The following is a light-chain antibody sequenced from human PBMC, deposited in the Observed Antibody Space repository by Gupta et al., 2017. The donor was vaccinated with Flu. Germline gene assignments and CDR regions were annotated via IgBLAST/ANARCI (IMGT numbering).Light chain of an antibody. V-gene: IGLV1-40*01. CDR2: GNS. Sequence: QSVLTQPPSVSGAPGQRVTISCTGSSYNIGAVYDVHWYQQLPGTAPKLLIYGNSNRPSGVPDRFSGSKSGTSASLAITGLQAEDEADYYCQSYDSSLSGPNVVFGGGTKLTVL. CDR1: SYNIGAVYD. J-gene: IGLJ2*01. CDR3: QSYDSSLSGPNVV.